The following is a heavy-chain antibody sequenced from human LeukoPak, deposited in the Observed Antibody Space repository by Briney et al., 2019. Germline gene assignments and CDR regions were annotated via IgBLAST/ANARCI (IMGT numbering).Heavy chain of an antibody. CDR1: GGSFSSSIYY. J-gene: IGHJ4*02. D-gene: IGHD3-22*01. CDR2: IYYSGST. Sequence: SETLSLTCTVSGGSFSSSIYYWAWIRQPPGKGLEWIGYIYYSGSTNYDPSLKSRVTISVDTSKNQFSLKLSSVTAADTAVYYCARRSYDSEHWGQGTLVTVSS. CDR3: ARRSYDSEH. V-gene: IGHV4-61*05.